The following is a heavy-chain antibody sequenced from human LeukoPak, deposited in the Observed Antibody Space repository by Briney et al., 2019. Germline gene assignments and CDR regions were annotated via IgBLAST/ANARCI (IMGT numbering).Heavy chain of an antibody. CDR2: MSPNSGNT. CDR1: GYTFISYD. CDR3: ARDLRTVEYYYYYYGMDV. V-gene: IGHV1-8*01. Sequence: GASVKVSCKASGYTFISYDINWVRQATGQGLEWMGWMSPNSGNTAYAQKFQGRVTMTRDTSISTAYMELSRLRSDDTAVYYCARDLRTVEYYYYYYGMDVWGQGTTVTVSS. D-gene: IGHD4-23*01. J-gene: IGHJ6*02.